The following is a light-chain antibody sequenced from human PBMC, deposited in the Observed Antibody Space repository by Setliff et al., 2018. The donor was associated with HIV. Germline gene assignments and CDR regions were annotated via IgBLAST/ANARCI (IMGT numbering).Light chain of an antibody. CDR1: SSNIGAAYD. CDR3: SSYSTSNTPSVI. CDR2: GNI. J-gene: IGLJ2*01. V-gene: IGLV1-40*01. Sequence: QSVLTQPPSVSGAPGQRVTISCTGSSSNIGAAYDVHWYRQFPGTAPKLLIYGNINRPSGVPDRFSGSKSGTSGSLTISGLQADDEADYYCSSYSTSNTPSVIFGGGTKVTVL.